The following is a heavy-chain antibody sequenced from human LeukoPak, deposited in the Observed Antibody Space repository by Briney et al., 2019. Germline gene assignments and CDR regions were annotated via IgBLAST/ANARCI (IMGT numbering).Heavy chain of an antibody. J-gene: IGHJ6*03. D-gene: IGHD2-15*01. CDR3: ARSQGHRLLNYYSYYMDV. Sequence: ASVKVSCKASGYTFTTYAITWVRQAPGQGLEWMGWISAYNGKTNYAQKLQGRVTMTTDTSTNTAYMELRSLRSDDTAVYYCARSQGHRLLNYYSYYMDVWGKGTTVTVSS. V-gene: IGHV1-18*01. CDR1: GYTFTTYA. CDR2: ISAYNGKT.